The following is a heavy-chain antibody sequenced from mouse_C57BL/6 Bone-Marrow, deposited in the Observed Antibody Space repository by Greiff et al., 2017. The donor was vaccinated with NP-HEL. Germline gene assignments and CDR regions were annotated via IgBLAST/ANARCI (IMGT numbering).Heavy chain of an antibody. J-gene: IGHJ4*01. Sequence: VQGVESGPGLVQPSQSLSITCTVSGFSLTSYGVHWVRQSPGKGLEWLGVIWSGGSTDYNAAFISRLSISKDNSKSQVFFKMNSLQADDTAIYYCARNFYGNYDYAMDYWGQGTSVTVSS. V-gene: IGHV2-2*01. CDR3: ARNFYGNYDYAMDY. D-gene: IGHD2-1*01. CDR2: IWSGGST. CDR1: GFSLTSYG.